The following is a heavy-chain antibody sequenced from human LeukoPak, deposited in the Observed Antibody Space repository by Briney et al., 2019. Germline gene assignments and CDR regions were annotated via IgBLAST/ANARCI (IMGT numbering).Heavy chain of an antibody. CDR2: ISYDGSNK. Sequence: PGGSLRLSCAASGFTFSSYAMHWVRQAPGKGLEWAAVISYDGSNKYYADSVKGRFTISRDNSKNTLYLQMNSLRAGDTAVYYCARGSGWYRYGIDYWGQGTLVTVSS. J-gene: IGHJ4*02. CDR3: ARGSGWYRYGIDY. CDR1: GFTFSSYA. V-gene: IGHV3-30*04. D-gene: IGHD6-19*01.